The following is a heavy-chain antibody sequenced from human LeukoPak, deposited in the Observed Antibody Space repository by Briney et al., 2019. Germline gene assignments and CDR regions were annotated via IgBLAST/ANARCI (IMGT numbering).Heavy chain of an antibody. CDR1: GGSISSYC. Sequence: PSETLSLTCTVSGGSISSYCWSWIRQPPGKGLEWIGYIYYSGSTNYNPSLKSRVTISVDTSKNQFSLKLSSVTAADTAVYYCARAVTRTGGFDPWGQGTLVTVSS. V-gene: IGHV4-59*01. CDR2: IYYSGST. CDR3: ARAVTRTGGFDP. J-gene: IGHJ5*02. D-gene: IGHD4-17*01.